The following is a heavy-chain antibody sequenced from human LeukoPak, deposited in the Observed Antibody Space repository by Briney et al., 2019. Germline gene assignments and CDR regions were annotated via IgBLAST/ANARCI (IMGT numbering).Heavy chain of an antibody. CDR3: ALVRERLFEWLPMTLNPSLL. D-gene: IGHD3-3*01. CDR1: GFTFSSYA. V-gene: IGHV3-23*01. Sequence: GGSLRLSCAASGFTFSSYAMSWVRQAPRKGLEWVSAISGGGGGTYYADSVKGRVTISRDNSKNTLYLQMSSLRAEDTPAYYIALVRERLFEWLPMTLNPSLLWGRGTLVTVSP. J-gene: IGHJ4*02. CDR2: ISGGGGGT.